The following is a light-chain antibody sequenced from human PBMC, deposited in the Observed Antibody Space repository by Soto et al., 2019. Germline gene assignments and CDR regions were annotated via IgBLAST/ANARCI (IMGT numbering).Light chain of an antibody. CDR1: QSVSSN. J-gene: IGKJ4*01. V-gene: IGKV3-11*01. CDR3: QQRNNWPLT. Sequence: EIVMTQSSVTLSVSSCERATVACGASQSVSSNLAWYQQKPGQPPRLLIYEASNRATGIPARFSVSGSGTDFTLTISSLEPEDFAVYYCQQRNNWPLTFGGGTKVDI. CDR2: EAS.